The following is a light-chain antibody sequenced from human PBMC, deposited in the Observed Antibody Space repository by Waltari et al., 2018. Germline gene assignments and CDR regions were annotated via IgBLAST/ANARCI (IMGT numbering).Light chain of an antibody. V-gene: IGLV2-14*01. J-gene: IGLJ1*01. CDR3: SSYTSSSTYV. Sequence: QSALTQPASVSGSPGQSITISCTGTSSDVGGYNYVSWYQQDPGKVPKLMIYDVGNRPSGGSNRFSGSKSGNTASLTISGLQAGDEADYYCSSYTSSSTYVFGTGTQVTVL. CDR2: DVG. CDR1: SSDVGGYNY.